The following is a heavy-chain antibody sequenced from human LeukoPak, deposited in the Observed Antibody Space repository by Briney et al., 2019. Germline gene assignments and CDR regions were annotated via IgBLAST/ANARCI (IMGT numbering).Heavy chain of an antibody. CDR1: GFTFSTYA. CDR3: AKDGGVNLAANDAFDI. D-gene: IGHD3-3*01. V-gene: IGHV3-23*01. Sequence: GGSLRLSCAASGFTFSTYAMSWVRQAPGKGLNWVSGISGSGGSTYYADSVKGRFTISRDNSKNTLYLQMNSLRAEDTAVYYCAKDGGVNLAANDAFDIWGQGTMVTVSS. CDR2: ISGSGGST. J-gene: IGHJ3*02.